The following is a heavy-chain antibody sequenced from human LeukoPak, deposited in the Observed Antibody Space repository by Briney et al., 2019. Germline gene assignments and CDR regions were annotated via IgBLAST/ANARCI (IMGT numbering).Heavy chain of an antibody. CDR2: IYYSGST. V-gene: IGHV4-59*01. J-gene: IGHJ1*01. Sequence: PSETLSLTCTVSGGSISSYYWSWIRQPPGKGLEWIGYIYYSGSTNYNPSLKSRVTISVDTSNNQFSLKLSSVTAADTAVYYCASRGYYDSSGYYVSAEYFQHWGQGTLVTVSS. CDR3: ASRGYYDSSGYYVSAEYFQH. CDR1: GGSISSYY. D-gene: IGHD3-22*01.